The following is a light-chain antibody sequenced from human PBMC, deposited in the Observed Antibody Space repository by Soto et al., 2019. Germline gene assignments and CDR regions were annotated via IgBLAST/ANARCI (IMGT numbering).Light chain of an antibody. CDR3: QRHNRYSPT. CDR1: QSIIHY. Sequence: DIQMTQSPPTLSASVGDRVTITCRASQSIIHYLAWYQQMPGKAPKLLIYGASTLQSGVPSRFSGSGSGTEFTLTISSLQPDDFGTYFCQRHNRYSPTFGQGTKVEI. CDR2: GAS. V-gene: IGKV1-5*01. J-gene: IGKJ1*01.